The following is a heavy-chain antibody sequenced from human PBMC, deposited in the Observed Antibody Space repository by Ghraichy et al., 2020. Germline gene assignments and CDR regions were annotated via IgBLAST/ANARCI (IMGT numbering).Heavy chain of an antibody. CDR2: ISSSGGTI. CDR1: GFTFSGYE. CDR3: ARVGD. Sequence: GGSLRLSCAASGFTFSGYEMNWVRQAPGKGLEWVSYISSSGGTIDYADSVKGRFTISRDNAKNSLYLQMNSLRAEDTAVYYCARVGDWGQGTLVTVSS. J-gene: IGHJ4*01. V-gene: IGHV3-48*03.